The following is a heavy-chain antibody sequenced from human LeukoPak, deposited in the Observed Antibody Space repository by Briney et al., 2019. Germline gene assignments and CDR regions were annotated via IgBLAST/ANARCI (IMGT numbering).Heavy chain of an antibody. J-gene: IGHJ3*02. CDR1: GYTFTSYY. CDR2: INPSGGST. CDR3: ARVAIFGVVTLDAFDI. Sequence: ASVKVSCKASGYTFTSYYMHWVRQAPGQGLEWMGIINPSGGSTSYAQKFQGRVTMTRDTSTSTVYMELSSLRPEDAAVYYCARVAIFGVVTLDAFDIWGQGTMVTVSS. D-gene: IGHD3-3*01. V-gene: IGHV1-46*01.